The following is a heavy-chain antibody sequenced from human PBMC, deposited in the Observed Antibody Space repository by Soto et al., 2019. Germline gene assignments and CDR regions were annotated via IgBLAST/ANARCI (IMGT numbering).Heavy chain of an antibody. Sequence: GGSLRLSCAVSGFTFSNHAMSWFRQAPGKGLEWVSAISTAVGATYYADSVKGRFTISRDDSNNTLYLQMNSLRAEDTAVYYCAKDRTAAARNFDYWGQGTPVTVSS. J-gene: IGHJ4*02. CDR3: AKDRTAAARNFDY. CDR2: ISTAVGAT. CDR1: GFTFSNHA. D-gene: IGHD6-13*01. V-gene: IGHV3-23*01.